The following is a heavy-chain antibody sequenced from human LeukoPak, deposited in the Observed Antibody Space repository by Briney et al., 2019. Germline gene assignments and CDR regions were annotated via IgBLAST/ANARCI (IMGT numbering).Heavy chain of an antibody. CDR2: INPNSGGT. Sequence: ASVKVSCKASGYTFTGYYMHWVRQAPGQGLEWMGWINPNSGGTNYAQKFQGRVTMTRDTSISTAYMELSSLRSEDTAVYYCAREGGVVVVAGNINWFDPWGQGTLVTVSS. CDR1: GYTFTGYY. CDR3: AREGGVVVVAGNINWFDP. D-gene: IGHD2-15*01. J-gene: IGHJ5*02. V-gene: IGHV1-2*02.